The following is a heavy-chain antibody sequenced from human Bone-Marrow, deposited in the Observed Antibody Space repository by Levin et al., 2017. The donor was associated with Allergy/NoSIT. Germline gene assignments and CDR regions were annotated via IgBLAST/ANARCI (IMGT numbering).Heavy chain of an antibody. CDR1: GFSFSSYE. CDR2: IDSAGKTT. CDR3: TRLRLRSAEYFQY. J-gene: IGHJ1*01. Sequence: PGGSLRLSCAASGFSFSSYEMNWVRQAPGKGLEWLSYIDSAGKTTYYADSVKGRFTILRDNANNSLYLQMNSLRADDTAVYYCTRLRLRSAEYFQYWGQGSLVTVSS. D-gene: IGHD3-16*01. V-gene: IGHV3-48*03.